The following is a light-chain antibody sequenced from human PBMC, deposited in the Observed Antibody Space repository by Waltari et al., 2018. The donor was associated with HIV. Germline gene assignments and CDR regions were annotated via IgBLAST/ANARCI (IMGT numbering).Light chain of an antibody. CDR2: GTS. J-gene: IGKJ5*01. V-gene: IGKV1-16*01. CDR1: QDIDIY. CDR3: HQYHSYPIT. Sequence: DIQLTQSPPSLSASPGDSVTITCRASQDIDIYLGLFQQKAGQAPRPLISGTSTLLTAVPSRFRGSSSAADFTLNISRLEPDDFGTYFCHQYHSYPITFGRGTRLDIK.